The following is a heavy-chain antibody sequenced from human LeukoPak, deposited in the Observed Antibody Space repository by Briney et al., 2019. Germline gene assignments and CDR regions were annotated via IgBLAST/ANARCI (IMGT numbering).Heavy chain of an antibody. CDR2: IKHDGSDQ. CDR3: ARGIATGVDFFDP. V-gene: IGHV3-7*01. CDR1: GFTFSNYW. D-gene: IGHD6-13*01. J-gene: IGHJ5*02. Sequence: GGSLRLSCVASGFTFSNYWLTWVRQAPGKGLEWVANIKHDGSDQYYLDSVKGRFTVSRDNAKNSLYLQMNSLRAEDTAVYYCARGIATGVDFFDPWGQGTLLTVSS.